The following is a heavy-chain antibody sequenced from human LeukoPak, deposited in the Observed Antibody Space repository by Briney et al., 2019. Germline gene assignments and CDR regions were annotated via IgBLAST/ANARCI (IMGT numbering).Heavy chain of an antibody. Sequence: GGSLRLSCAASGFTFSSYSMNWVRQAPGKGPEWVSSISSSSSYIYYADSVKGRFTISRDNAKNSLYLQMNSLRVDDTAVYYCAKIIGSPITYWGQGTLVTVSS. V-gene: IGHV3-21*04. D-gene: IGHD1-14*01. CDR2: ISSSSSYI. J-gene: IGHJ4*02. CDR1: GFTFSSYS. CDR3: AKIIGSPITY.